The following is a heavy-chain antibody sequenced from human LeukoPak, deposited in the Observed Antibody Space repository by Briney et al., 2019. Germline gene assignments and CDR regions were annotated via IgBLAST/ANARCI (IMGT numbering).Heavy chain of an antibody. J-gene: IGHJ4*02. D-gene: IGHD2/OR15-2a*01. CDR2: ISYDGSNK. V-gene: IGHV3-30*04. CDR1: GFTFSSYA. CDR3: ARGFSGGFDY. Sequence: HPGGSLRLSCAASGFTFSSYAMHWVRQAPGKGLEWVAVISYDGSNKYYADSVKGRFTISRDNSKNTLYLQMNSLRAEDTAVYYCARGFSGGFDYWGQGTLVTVSS.